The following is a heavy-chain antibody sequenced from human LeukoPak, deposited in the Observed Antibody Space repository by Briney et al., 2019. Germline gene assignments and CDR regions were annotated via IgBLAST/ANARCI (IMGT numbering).Heavy chain of an antibody. V-gene: IGHV1-2*06. J-gene: IGHJ4*02. CDR1: GYTFTGYY. D-gene: IGHD3-22*01. CDR3: ASYPHYYYDSSGYY. CDR2: INPNSGGT. Sequence: GASVKVSCXASGYTFTGYYMHWVRLAPGQGLEWMGRINPNSGGTNYAQKFQGRVTMTRDTSISTAHMELSRLRSDDTAVYYCASYPHYYYDSSGYYWGQGTLVTVSS.